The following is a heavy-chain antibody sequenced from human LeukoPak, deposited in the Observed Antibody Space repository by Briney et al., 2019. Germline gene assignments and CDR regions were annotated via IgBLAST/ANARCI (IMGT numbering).Heavy chain of an antibody. D-gene: IGHD5-24*01. CDR1: GFTFITYW. Sequence: GSLRLSCSASGFTFITYWMHWFRQAPGKGLVWVSHINTDGSSTSYADSVKGRFTISRDNAKNTLYLQMNSLRGEDSAVYYCTRSLATKYWGQGTLVTVSS. J-gene: IGHJ4*02. CDR2: INTDGSST. V-gene: IGHV3-74*01. CDR3: TRSLATKY.